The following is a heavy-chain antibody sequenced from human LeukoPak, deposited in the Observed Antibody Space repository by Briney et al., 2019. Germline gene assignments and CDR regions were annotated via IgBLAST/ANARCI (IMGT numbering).Heavy chain of an antibody. Sequence: SETLSLTCTVSGVSISSYFWTWIRQAPGKGLEWNGYIYYIGTTNYNPSLKSRATISVDMSKNQFSLKLTSVTAADTAVYYCAREGYGSGSSHFMDVWGTWTTVTVSS. J-gene: IGHJ6*03. CDR1: GVSISSYF. D-gene: IGHD3-10*01. V-gene: IGHV4-59*01. CDR3: AREGYGSGSSHFMDV. CDR2: IYYIGTT.